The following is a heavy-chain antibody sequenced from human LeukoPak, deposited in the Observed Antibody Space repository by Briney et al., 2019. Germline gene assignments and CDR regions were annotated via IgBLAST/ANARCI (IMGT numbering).Heavy chain of an antibody. CDR2: IYHSGST. D-gene: IGHD6-19*01. J-gene: IGHJ4*02. CDR3: ARDSMHSSGWSKVDY. Sequence: SETLSLTCAVSGGSISSSNWWSWVRPPPGKGLEWIGEIYHSGSTNYNPSLKSRVTISVDKSKNQFSLKLSSVTAADTAVYYCARDSMHSSGWSKVDYWGQGTLVTVSS. V-gene: IGHV4-4*02. CDR1: GGSISSSNW.